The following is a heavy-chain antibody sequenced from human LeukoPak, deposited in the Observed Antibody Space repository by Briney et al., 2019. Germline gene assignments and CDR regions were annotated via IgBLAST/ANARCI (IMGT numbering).Heavy chain of an antibody. V-gene: IGHV3-30*04. J-gene: IGHJ4*02. Sequence: GRSLRLSCAASGFTFSSYAMHWVRQAPGKGLEWVAVTSYDGSNKYYADSVKGRFTISRDNSKNTLYLQMNSLRAEDTAVYYCARDGALRGVIIFYFDYWGQGTLVTVSS. CDR3: ARDGALRGVIIFYFDY. D-gene: IGHD3-10*01. CDR2: TSYDGSNK. CDR1: GFTFSSYA.